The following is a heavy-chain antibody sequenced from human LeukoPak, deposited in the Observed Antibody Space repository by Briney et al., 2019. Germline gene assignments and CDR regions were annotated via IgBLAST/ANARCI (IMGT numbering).Heavy chain of an antibody. D-gene: IGHD7-27*01. CDR1: GFTFSSYA. V-gene: IGHV3-23*01. CDR3: AKPWGSRIQYFDY. Sequence: GGSLRLSCAASGFTFSSYAMSWVRQAPGKGLEWVSAISGSGGSTYYADSVKGRFTISGDNSKNTLYLQMNSLRAEDTAVYYCAKPWGSRIQYFDYWGQGTLVTVSS. J-gene: IGHJ4*02. CDR2: ISGSGGST.